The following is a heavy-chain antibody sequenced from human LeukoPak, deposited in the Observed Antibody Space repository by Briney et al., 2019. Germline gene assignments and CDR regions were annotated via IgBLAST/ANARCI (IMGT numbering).Heavy chain of an antibody. CDR3: SYGSGSYLPFDY. J-gene: IGHJ4*02. V-gene: IGHV4-59*08. Sequence: SETLSLTCTVSGGSISGYYWSWIRQPPGKGLEWIGYIYYSGSTKYNPSLKSRVTISVDTSKNQFSLKLSSVTAADTAVYYCSYGSGSYLPFDYWSQGTLVTVSS. D-gene: IGHD3-10*01. CDR1: GGSISGYY. CDR2: IYYSGST.